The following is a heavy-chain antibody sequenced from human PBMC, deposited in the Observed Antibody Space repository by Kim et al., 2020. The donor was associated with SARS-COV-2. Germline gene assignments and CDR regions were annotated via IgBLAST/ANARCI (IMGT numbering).Heavy chain of an antibody. V-gene: IGHV4-59*09. Sequence: SGGTNYNPSLKSRVTISVDTSKNQFSLKLSSVTAADTAVYYCARGRAADYWGQGTLVTVSS. CDR3: ARGRAADY. CDR2: SGGT. D-gene: IGHD6-25*01. J-gene: IGHJ4*02.